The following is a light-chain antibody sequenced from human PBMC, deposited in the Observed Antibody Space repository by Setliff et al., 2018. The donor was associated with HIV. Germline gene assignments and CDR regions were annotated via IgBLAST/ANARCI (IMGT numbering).Light chain of an antibody. V-gene: IGLV2-14*01. CDR2: DVS. CDR3: NSYRSGSPYV. CDR1: SSDIGGFNY. J-gene: IGLJ1*01. Sequence: QSALAQPASVSGSPGQSITISCTGTSSDIGGFNYVSWYQLHPGKAPKLMIFDVSLRPSGVSNRFSGSKSGNTASLTIYGLRAEDEADYFCNSYRSGSPYVFGTGTKSPS.